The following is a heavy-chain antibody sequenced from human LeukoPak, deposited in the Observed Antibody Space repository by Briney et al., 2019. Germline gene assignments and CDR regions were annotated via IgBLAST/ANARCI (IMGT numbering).Heavy chain of an antibody. CDR1: GGSISSYY. Sequence: SETLSLTCTVSGGSISSYYWSWIRQPPGKGLEWIGYICYSGSTNYNPSLKSRVTISVDTSKNQFSLKLSSVTAADTAVYYCARHSNSYFDYWGQGTLVTVSS. CDR3: ARHSNSYFDY. J-gene: IGHJ4*02. V-gene: IGHV4-59*08. D-gene: IGHD5-24*01. CDR2: ICYSGST.